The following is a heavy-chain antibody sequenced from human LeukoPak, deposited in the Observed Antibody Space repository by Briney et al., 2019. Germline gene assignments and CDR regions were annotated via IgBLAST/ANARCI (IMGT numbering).Heavy chain of an antibody. CDR3: AKRGVVIRVILVGFHKEAYYFDS. J-gene: IGHJ4*02. CDR1: GITLSNYG. CDR2: ISGSGGRT. Sequence: PGGSLRLSCAVSGITLSNYGMSWVRQAPGKGLAWVAGISGSGGRTNYADAVKGRFTISRDNAKNTLFLQMNSLRVEDTAVYFCAKRGVVIRVILVGFHKEAYYFDSWGQGALVTVSS. D-gene: IGHD3-22*01. V-gene: IGHV3-23*01.